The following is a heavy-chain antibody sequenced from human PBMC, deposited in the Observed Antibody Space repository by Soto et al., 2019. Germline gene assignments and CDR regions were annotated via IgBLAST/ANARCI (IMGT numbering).Heavy chain of an antibody. J-gene: IGHJ6*02. CDR3: ARFATMVRGVIITPDYYSYGMDV. Sequence: GGSLGLSCAASGFTFSSYGMHWVRQAPGKGLEWVAVIWYDGSNKYYADSVKGRFTISRDNSKNTLYLQMNSLRAEDTAVYYCARFATMVRGVIITPDYYSYGMDVWGQGTTVTVSS. V-gene: IGHV3-33*01. CDR1: GFTFSSYG. D-gene: IGHD3-10*01. CDR2: IWYDGSNK.